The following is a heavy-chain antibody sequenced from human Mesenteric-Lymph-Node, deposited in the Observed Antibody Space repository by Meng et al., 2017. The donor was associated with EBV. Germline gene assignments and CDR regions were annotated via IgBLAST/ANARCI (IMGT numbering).Heavy chain of an antibody. V-gene: IGHV3-64*02. D-gene: IGHD2-8*01. Sequence: VQLMESGEGLGQPWGSLRLSCAASGFTFSNYNMHWVRQAPGKGLEYVSDISNDGRSAYYADSVKGRFTISRDNSRNTLYLQMGSLRVEDMAVYYCARARDNGYLDYWGQGTLVTVSS. CDR2: ISNDGRSA. CDR3: ARARDNGYLDY. CDR1: GFTFSNYN. J-gene: IGHJ4*02.